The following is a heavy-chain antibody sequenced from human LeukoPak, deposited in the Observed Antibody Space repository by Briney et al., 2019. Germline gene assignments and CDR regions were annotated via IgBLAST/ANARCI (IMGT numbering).Heavy chain of an antibody. J-gene: IGHJ3*02. CDR2: IYYSGIT. D-gene: IGHD3-10*01. Sequence: SETLSLTCTVSGGSISSYYWSWIRQSPGKGLEWIGYIYYSGITYYNPSLTSRVTISVDTSKNQFSLKLSSVTAADTAVYYCARPAPTGVDAFDIWGEGTLVTVSS. CDR1: GGSISSYY. V-gene: IGHV4-59*01. CDR3: ARPAPTGVDAFDI.